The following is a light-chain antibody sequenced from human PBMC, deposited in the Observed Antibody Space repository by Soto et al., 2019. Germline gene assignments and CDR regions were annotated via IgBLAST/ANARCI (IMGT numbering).Light chain of an antibody. CDR2: LAS. CDR1: QAVNTR. J-gene: IGKJ1*01. V-gene: IGKV3-11*01. Sequence: EIVLTQSPATLSSLPGDRVTLCCRASQAVNTRLAWYQHKPGQAPRLLIYLASNRAAGVPARFSGSGSGTDFTLTISDVEPEDFAVYYCHQRQSWPRTFGQGTKVDIK. CDR3: HQRQSWPRT.